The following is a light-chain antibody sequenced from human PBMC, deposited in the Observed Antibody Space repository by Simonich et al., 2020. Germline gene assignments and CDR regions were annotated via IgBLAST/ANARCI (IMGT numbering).Light chain of an antibody. CDR3: QQYYSTPRK. V-gene: IGKV4-1*01. J-gene: IGKJ1*01. CDR2: WES. Sequence: DIVMTQSPDSLAVSLGERATINCKSSQSVLYSSNNKNYLAWYQQKPGQPPKLLIYWESTRESGVPDRFSGSGSGTDFTLTISSLQAEDVAVYYCQQYYSTPRKFGQGTKVEIK. CDR1: QSVLYSSNNKNY.